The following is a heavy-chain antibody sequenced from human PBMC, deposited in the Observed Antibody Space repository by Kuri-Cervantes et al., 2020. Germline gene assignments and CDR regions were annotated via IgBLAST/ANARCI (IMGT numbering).Heavy chain of an antibody. D-gene: IGHD3-3*01. J-gene: IGHJ3*02. CDR3: ARDLRARLGFGDAFDI. CDR1: GFIFSDHS. Sequence: GESLKISCAASGFIFSDHSMNWVRQAPGQGLEWVAAISSSSSHIYYGDSVKGRFTVSRDNAKNSLFLQMNSLRAEDTAVYYCARDLRARLGFGDAFDIWGQGTMVTVSS. CDR2: ISSSSSHI. V-gene: IGHV3-21*01.